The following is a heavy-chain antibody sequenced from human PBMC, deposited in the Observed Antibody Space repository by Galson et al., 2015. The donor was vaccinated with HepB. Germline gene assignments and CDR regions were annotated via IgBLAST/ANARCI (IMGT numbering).Heavy chain of an antibody. Sequence: SLRLSCAASGFTFSSYSMNWVRQAPGKGLEWVSYISSSSSTIYYADSVKGRFTISRDNAKSSLYLQMNSLRAEDTAVYYCARGSAHGSSWYDAVDWFDPWGQGTLVTVSS. D-gene: IGHD6-13*01. J-gene: IGHJ5*02. CDR1: GFTFSSYS. CDR3: ARGSAHGSSWYDAVDWFDP. V-gene: IGHV3-48*01. CDR2: ISSSSSTI.